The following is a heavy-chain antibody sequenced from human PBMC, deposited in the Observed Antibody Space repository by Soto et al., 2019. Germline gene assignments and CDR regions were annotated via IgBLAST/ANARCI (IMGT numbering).Heavy chain of an antibody. V-gene: IGHV3-23*01. CDR1: GFTFSSYT. J-gene: IGHJ4*02. Sequence: EVQLLESGGDLVQPGGSLRLSCAASGFTFSSYTMTWVRQAPGKGLEWVSGINSGGRTYYADSVKGRFTISRDDSKNTLYLQIISLRAEETAVYYCAKDLRPDGVWDFDYWGQGTLVTVSS. CDR3: AKDLRPDGVWDFDY. D-gene: IGHD4-17*01. CDR2: INSGGRT.